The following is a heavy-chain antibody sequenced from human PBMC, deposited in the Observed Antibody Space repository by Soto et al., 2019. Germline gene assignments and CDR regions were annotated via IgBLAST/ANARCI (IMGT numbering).Heavy chain of an antibody. V-gene: IGHV4-39*07. D-gene: IGHD3-16*01. CDR1: GGSISSSSYY. CDR3: ARDPGLGHFDY. Sequence: SETLSLTCTVSGGSISSSSYYWGWIRQPPGKGLEWIGSIYYSGSTYYNPSLKSRVTISVDTSKNQFSLKLSSVTAADTAVYYCARDPGLGHFDYWGQGTLVTVSS. CDR2: IYYSGST. J-gene: IGHJ4*02.